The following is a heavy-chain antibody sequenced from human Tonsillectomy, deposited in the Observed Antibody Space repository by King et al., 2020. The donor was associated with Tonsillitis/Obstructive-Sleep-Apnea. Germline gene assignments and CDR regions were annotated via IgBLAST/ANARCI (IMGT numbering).Heavy chain of an antibody. V-gene: IGHV3-9*01. CDR1: GFTFDDYA. CDR3: AKDLIIATAGTPGDAFDI. D-gene: IGHD6-13*01. Sequence: VQLVESGGGLVQPGRSLRLSCASSGFTFDDYAIYWVRQAPGKGLEWVSGISWNSGSRGYADSVKGRFTISRDNAKNSLYLQMNSLRAEDTALYYCAKDLIIATAGTPGDAFDIWGQGTMVTVSS. J-gene: IGHJ3*02. CDR2: ISWNSGSR.